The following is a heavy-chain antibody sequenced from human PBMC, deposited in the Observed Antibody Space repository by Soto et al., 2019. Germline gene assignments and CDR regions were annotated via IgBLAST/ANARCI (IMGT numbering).Heavy chain of an antibody. V-gene: IGHV3-15*01. D-gene: IGHD3-22*01. Sequence: GWSLRLSCAASGFTFSNAWMSWVRQAPGKGLEWVGRIKSKTDGGTTDYAAPVKGRFTISRDDSKNTLYLQMNSLKTEDTAVYYCTTDHAYYDSSGYYYWGQGTLVTVSS. CDR1: GFTFSNAW. CDR2: IKSKTDGGTT. CDR3: TTDHAYYDSSGYYY. J-gene: IGHJ4*02.